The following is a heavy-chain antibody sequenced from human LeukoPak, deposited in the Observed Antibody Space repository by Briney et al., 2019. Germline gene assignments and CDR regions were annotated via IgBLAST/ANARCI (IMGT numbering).Heavy chain of an antibody. CDR3: ARDGRPKGFPGLDN. D-gene: IGHD1-1*01. J-gene: IGHJ4*02. V-gene: IGHV3-53*01. Sequence: GGFLRLSCAASGFTVSSNYMSWVRQAPGKGLEWVSVIYSGGSTYYADSVKGRFTISRDSSKNTLYPQMNTLRAEDTAVYYCARDGRPKGFPGLDNWGQGNLVTASS. CDR1: GFTVSSNY. CDR2: IYSGGST.